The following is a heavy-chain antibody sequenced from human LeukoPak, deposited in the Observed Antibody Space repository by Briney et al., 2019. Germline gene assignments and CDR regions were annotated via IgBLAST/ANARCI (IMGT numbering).Heavy chain of an antibody. V-gene: IGHV5-51*01. CDR2: IYPGDSDT. CDR1: GYSFTSYW. CDR3: ARQGQQLDLHFGY. D-gene: IGHD6-13*01. Sequence: GESLKISRKGSGYSFTSYWIGWVRQMPGKGLEWMGIIYPGDSDTRYSPSFQGQVTISADKSISTAYLQWSSLKASDTAMYYCARQGQQLDLHFGYWGQGTLVTVSS. J-gene: IGHJ4*02.